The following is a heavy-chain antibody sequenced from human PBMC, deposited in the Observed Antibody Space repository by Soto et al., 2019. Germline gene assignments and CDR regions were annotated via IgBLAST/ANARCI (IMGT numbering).Heavy chain of an antibody. CDR2: INHSGST. CDR3: ARGYDSSGYPRYYFDY. J-gene: IGHJ4*02. Sequence: LSCAASGFTFSNYAMSWVRQAPGKGLEWIGEINHSGSTNYNPSLKSRVTISVDTSKNQFSLKLSSVTAADTAVYYCARGYDSSGYPRYYFDYWGQGT. V-gene: IGHV4-34*01. CDR1: GFTFSNYA. D-gene: IGHD3-22*01.